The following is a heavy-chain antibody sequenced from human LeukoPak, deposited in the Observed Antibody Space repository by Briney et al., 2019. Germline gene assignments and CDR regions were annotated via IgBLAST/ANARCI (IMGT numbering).Heavy chain of an antibody. CDR1: GFTFSSYG. CDR3: AKDPDYQLLSRASFDI. D-gene: IGHD3-16*01. CDR2: IRYDGSNK. Sequence: GGSLRLSCAASGFTFSSYGMHWVRQAPGKGLEWVAFIRYDGSNKYYADSVKGRFTISRDNSKNTLYLQMNSLSDEDTGVYYCAKDPDYQLLSRASFDIWGQGTMVTVSS. V-gene: IGHV3-30*02. J-gene: IGHJ3*02.